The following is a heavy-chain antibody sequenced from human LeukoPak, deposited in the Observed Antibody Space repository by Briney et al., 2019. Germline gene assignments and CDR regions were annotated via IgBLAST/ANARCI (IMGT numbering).Heavy chain of an antibody. J-gene: IGHJ3*02. Sequence: GGSLRLSCAASGFTFSSYSMTWVRQAPGKGLEWVSSISSSSSYIYYADSVKGRFTISRDNAKNSLYLQMNSLRAEDTAVYYCARDSDPPWELLLDIWGQGTMVTVSS. CDR2: ISSSSSYI. CDR1: GFTFSSYS. D-gene: IGHD1-26*01. V-gene: IGHV3-21*01. CDR3: ARDSDPPWELLLDI.